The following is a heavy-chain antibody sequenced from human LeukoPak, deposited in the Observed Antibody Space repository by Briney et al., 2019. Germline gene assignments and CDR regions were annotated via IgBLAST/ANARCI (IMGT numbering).Heavy chain of an antibody. D-gene: IGHD4-17*01. CDR1: GGSISSSSYY. J-gene: IGHJ4*02. CDR2: IYYSGST. CDR3: ARHNPQTTVTSLDY. V-gene: IGHV4-39*01. Sequence: SETLSLTCPVSGGSISSSSYYWGWIRQPPGKGLEWIGSIYYSGSTYYNPSLKSRVTISVDTSKNQFSLKLSSVTAADTAVYYCARHNPQTTVTSLDYWGQGTLVTVSS.